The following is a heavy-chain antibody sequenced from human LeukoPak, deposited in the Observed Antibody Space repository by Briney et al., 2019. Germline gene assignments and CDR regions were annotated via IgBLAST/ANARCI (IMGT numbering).Heavy chain of an antibody. J-gene: IGHJ4*02. Sequence: SETLSLTCTVSGGSISSSSYYWGWVRQPPGKGLEWIGSIYYSGSTYYNPSLKSRVTISVETSKNQFSLKLSSVTAADTAVYYCARVTGYMIEDYFDYWGQGTLVTVSS. CDR1: GGSISSSSYY. CDR3: ARVTGYMIEDYFDY. V-gene: IGHV4-39*07. D-gene: IGHD3-22*01. CDR2: IYYSGST.